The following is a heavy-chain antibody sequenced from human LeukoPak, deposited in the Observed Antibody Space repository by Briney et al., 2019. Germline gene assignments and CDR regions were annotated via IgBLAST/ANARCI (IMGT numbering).Heavy chain of an antibody. CDR1: GGSIRSYY. V-gene: IGHV4-4*07. Sequence: SETLSLTCTVSGGSIRSYYWNWIRQPAGKGLEYIGRIYTSGSTNYNPSLKSRVTMSVDTSKNQFSLKLSSVTAADTAVYYCVGGSYYGGDYWGQGTLVTVSS. D-gene: IGHD1-26*01. J-gene: IGHJ4*02. CDR2: IYTSGST. CDR3: VGGSYYGGDY.